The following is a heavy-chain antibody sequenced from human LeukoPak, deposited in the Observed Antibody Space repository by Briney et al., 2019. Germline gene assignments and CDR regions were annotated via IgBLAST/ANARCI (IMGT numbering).Heavy chain of an antibody. CDR2: IDPYNGHT. CDR3: ARVLRYCSGGNCYSGGLGYMDV. J-gene: IGHJ6*03. CDR1: GYIFRKYA. Sequence: ASVKVSCKASGYIFRKYAITWVRQAPGQGLEWMGWIDPYNGHTNRAQNFQGRVTMSTDTLTNTADMELTRLRSDDTAVYYCARVLRYCSGGNCYSGGLGYMDVWGKGTTVTISS. V-gene: IGHV1-18*01. D-gene: IGHD2-15*01.